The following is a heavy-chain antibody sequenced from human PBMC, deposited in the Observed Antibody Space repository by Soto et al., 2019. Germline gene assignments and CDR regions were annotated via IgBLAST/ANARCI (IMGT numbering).Heavy chain of an antibody. V-gene: IGHV4-59*08. CDR1: GGSISSYY. CDR3: VRHVRSEAFFDY. J-gene: IGHJ4*02. CDR2: IYYSGST. Sequence: PSETLSLTCTVSGGSISSYYWSWIRQPPGKGLEWIGYIYYSGSTNYNPSLKSRVTISVDTSKNQFSLKLSSVTAADTAVYYCVRHVRSEAFFDYWSQGSLVTVSS.